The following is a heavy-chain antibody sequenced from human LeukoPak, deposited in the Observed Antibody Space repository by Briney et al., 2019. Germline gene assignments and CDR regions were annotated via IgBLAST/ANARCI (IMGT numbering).Heavy chain of an antibody. CDR2: INHSGGT. Sequence: PSETLSLTCAVYGGSFSGYYWSWIRQPPGKGLEWIGEINHSGGTNYNPSLKSRVTISVDTSKNQFSLKLSSVTAADTAVYYCARGQVIVAISTKSSRGMDVWGQGTTVTVSS. J-gene: IGHJ6*02. CDR3: ARGQVIVAISTKSSRGMDV. CDR1: GGSFSGYY. D-gene: IGHD2-15*01. V-gene: IGHV4-34*01.